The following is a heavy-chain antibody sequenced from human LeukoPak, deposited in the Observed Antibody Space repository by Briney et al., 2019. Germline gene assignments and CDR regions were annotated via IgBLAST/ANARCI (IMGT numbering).Heavy chain of an antibody. D-gene: IGHD3-22*01. CDR1: GGSISSYY. V-gene: IGHV4-59*01. CDR3: AGYDSSGYGYY. Sequence: SETLSLTCTVSGGSISSYYWSWLRQPPGKGLEWIGYIYYSGNTNYNPSLKSRVTISVDTSKNQFSLKLSSVTAADTAMYYCAGYDSSGYGYYWGQGTLVTVSS. CDR2: IYYSGNT. J-gene: IGHJ4*02.